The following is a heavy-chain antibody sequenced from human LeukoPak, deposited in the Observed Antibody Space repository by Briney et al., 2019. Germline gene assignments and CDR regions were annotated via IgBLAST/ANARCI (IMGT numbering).Heavy chain of an antibody. Sequence: PSETLSLTCTVSGGSISTYYWSWLPQPAEKGLEWIGYIYYSGSTNYNPSLKSRVTILVDTSKNQFSLKVSSVTAADTAVYYCARGQYSGSCFDNWGQGSLVTVSS. V-gene: IGHV4-59*01. D-gene: IGHD1-26*01. J-gene: IGHJ4*02. CDR2: IYYSGST. CDR3: ARGQYSGSCFDN. CDR1: GGSISTYY.